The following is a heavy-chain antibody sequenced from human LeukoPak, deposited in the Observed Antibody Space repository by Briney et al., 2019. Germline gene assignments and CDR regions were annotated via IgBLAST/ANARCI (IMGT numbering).Heavy chain of an antibody. J-gene: IGHJ1*01. V-gene: IGHV4-39*01. CDR3: ARHGAMTGNFQH. D-gene: IGHD3-9*01. CDR2: IYYSGSA. Sequence: SETLSLTCTVSGGSISSGSYNWGWIRQPPGKGLEWIGSIYYSGSAYYNPSLKSRVTISVDTSNNQFSLKLSSVTAADMAVYYCARHGAMTGNFQHWGQGTLVTVSS. CDR1: GGSISSGSYN.